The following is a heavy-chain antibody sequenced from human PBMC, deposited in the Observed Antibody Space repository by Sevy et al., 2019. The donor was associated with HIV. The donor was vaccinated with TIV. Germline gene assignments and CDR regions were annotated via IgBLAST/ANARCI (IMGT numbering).Heavy chain of an antibody. CDR1: GGSISSGNYY. CDR3: ARGPPTYYGSGSYFDY. J-gene: IGHJ4*02. CDR2: IYTSGST. V-gene: IGHV4-61*02. D-gene: IGHD3-10*01. Sequence: SETLSLTCTVSGGSISSGNYYWSWIRQPAGKGLEWIGRIYTSGSTNYNPSLKSRVTMSVDTSKNQFSLKLSSVTAADTAVYYCARGPPTYYGSGSYFDYLGQGTLVTVSS.